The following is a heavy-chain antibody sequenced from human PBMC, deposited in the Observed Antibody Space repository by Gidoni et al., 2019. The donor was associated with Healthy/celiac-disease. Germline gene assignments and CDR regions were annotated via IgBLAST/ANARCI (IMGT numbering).Heavy chain of an antibody. CDR1: GGSISSYY. D-gene: IGHD6-19*01. V-gene: IGHV4-59*01. CDR2: IYYSGST. J-gene: IGHJ4*02. Sequence: QVQLQESGPGLVKPSETLSLTWPVSGGSISSYYWSWIRQPPGKGLEWIGYIYYSGSTNYNPSLKSRVTISVDTSKNQFSLKLSSVTAADTAVYYCARDQGSGWTFDYWGQGTLVTVSS. CDR3: ARDQGSGWTFDY.